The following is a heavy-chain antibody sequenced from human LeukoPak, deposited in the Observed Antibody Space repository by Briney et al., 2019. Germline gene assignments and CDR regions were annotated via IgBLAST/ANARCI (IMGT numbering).Heavy chain of an antibody. Sequence: GGSLRLSCAASGFTFSTYAMSWVRQTAGKGLEWVSAISGGGDITYYADSVKSRFTISRDNSKDTLFLQMHSLRPGDTAVYYCVREDTPATANYWGQGTLVTISS. CDR2: ISGGGDIT. CDR3: VREDTPATANY. J-gene: IGHJ4*02. V-gene: IGHV3-23*01. D-gene: IGHD2-21*02. CDR1: GFTFSTYA.